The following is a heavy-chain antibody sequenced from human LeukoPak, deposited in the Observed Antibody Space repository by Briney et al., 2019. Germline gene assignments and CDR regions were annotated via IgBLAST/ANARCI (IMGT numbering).Heavy chain of an antibody. CDR3: AKGAIRFLEWLRGNWFDP. J-gene: IGHJ5*02. V-gene: IGHV3-23*01. CDR1: GLTFSSYA. CDR2: ISGSGGST. D-gene: IGHD3-3*01. Sequence: GGSLRLSCAASGLTFSSYAMSWVRQAPGKGLEWVSAISGSGGSTYYADSVKGRFTISRDNSKNTLYLQMNSLRAEDTAVYYCAKGAIRFLEWLRGNWFDPWGQGTLVTVSS.